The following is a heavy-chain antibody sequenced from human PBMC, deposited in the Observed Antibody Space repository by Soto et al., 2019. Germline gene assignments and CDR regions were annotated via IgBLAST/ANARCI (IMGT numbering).Heavy chain of an antibody. CDR3: ARLNPIAAAFDY. Sequence: EVQLVESGGGLVQPGGSLRLSCAASGFTFSSYAMHWVRQAPGKGLEYVSAISSNGGSTHYATSVKGRFTISRDNSKNNLYLQMGSLRAEDMAVYYCARLNPIAAAFDYWGQGTLVTVSS. CDR1: GFTFSSYA. D-gene: IGHD6-13*01. J-gene: IGHJ4*02. CDR2: ISSNGGST. V-gene: IGHV3-64*01.